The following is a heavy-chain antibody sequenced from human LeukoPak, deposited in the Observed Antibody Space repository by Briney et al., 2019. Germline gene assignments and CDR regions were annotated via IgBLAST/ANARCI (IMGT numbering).Heavy chain of an antibody. CDR2: LNHSGST. Sequence: SENLSLTCAVYGGSFSGYYWSWIRQPPGKGLEWIVELNHSGSTNYNPSLKSRVTISVGTSKNQFSLKLSSVTAADTAVYYCARGSELLWFGELFQRWGFDIWGQGTMVTVSS. CDR1: GGSFSGYY. J-gene: IGHJ3*02. CDR3: ARGSELLWFGELFQRWGFDI. D-gene: IGHD3-10*01. V-gene: IGHV4-34*01.